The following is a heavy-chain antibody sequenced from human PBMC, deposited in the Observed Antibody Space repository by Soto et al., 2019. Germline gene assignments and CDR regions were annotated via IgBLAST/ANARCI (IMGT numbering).Heavy chain of an antibody. V-gene: IGHV3-23*01. CDR2: ISGSGGST. CDR3: ANSQNYDFWSGSYPSIDYYYGMDV. Sequence: VGSLRLSCAASGFTFSSYAMSWVRQAPGKGLEWVSAISGSGGSTYYADSVKGRFTISRDNSKNTLYLQMNSLRAEDTAVYYCANSQNYDFWSGSYPSIDYYYGMDVWGQGTTVTVSS. J-gene: IGHJ6*02. D-gene: IGHD3-3*01. CDR1: GFTFSSYA.